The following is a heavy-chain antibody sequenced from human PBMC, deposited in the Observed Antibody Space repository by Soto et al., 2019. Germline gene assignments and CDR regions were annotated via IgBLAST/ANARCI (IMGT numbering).Heavy chain of an antibody. J-gene: IGHJ5*02. CDR2: IYATGTT. Sequence: SETLSLTCTVSGASISGFYWSWIRKSAGKGLEWIGRIYATGTTDYNPSLKSRVMMSVXXXKXXXXLKXXSXXAAXTAVYYCVRDGTKTLRDWFDPWGQGISVTVS. CDR1: GASISGFY. D-gene: IGHD1-1*01. CDR3: VRDGTKTLRDWFDP. V-gene: IGHV4-4*07.